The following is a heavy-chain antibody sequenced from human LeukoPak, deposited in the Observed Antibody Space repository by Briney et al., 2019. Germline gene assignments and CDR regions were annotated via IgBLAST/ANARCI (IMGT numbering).Heavy chain of an antibody. D-gene: IGHD3-16*01. V-gene: IGHV4-30-2*01. CDR2: IYHSGST. CDR3: ARDQWGAVDY. CDR1: GGSISSGGYY. J-gene: IGHJ4*01. Sequence: SQTLSLTCTVSGGSISSGGYYWSWIRQPPGKGLEWIGYIYHSGSTYYNPSLKSRVTISVDRSKNQFSLKLSSVTAADTAVYYCARDQWGAVDYWGQGTLVTVSS.